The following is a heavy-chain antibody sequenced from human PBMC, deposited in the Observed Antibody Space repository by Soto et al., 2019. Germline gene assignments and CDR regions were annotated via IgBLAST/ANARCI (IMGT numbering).Heavy chain of an antibody. CDR1: GGSFSGYY. D-gene: IGHD3-3*01. CDR2: INHSGST. CDR3: ASSWYYDFWSGYNYYYYMDV. J-gene: IGHJ6*03. Sequence: SETLSLTCAVYGGSFSGYYWSWIRQPPGKGLEWIGEINHSGSTNYNPSLKSRVTISVDTSKNQFSLKLSSVTVADTAVYYCASSWYYDFWSGYNYYYYMDVWGKGTTVTVSS. V-gene: IGHV4-34*01.